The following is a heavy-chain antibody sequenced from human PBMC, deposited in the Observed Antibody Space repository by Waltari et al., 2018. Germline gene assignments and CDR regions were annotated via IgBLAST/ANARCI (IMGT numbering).Heavy chain of an antibody. CDR2: INPNSGGI. CDR3: ARDPSSAIDY. J-gene: IGHJ4*02. Sequence: QVQLVQSGAEVKKPGASVKVSCKASGYTFTDYYMHWVRQAPGQGLEWMGRINPNSGGIDYAQKFQCRVTITRDTSISTAYMEVTRLRSDDTAVYYCARDPSSAIDYWGQGTLVTVSS. D-gene: IGHD2-15*01. CDR1: GYTFTDYY. V-gene: IGHV1-2*06.